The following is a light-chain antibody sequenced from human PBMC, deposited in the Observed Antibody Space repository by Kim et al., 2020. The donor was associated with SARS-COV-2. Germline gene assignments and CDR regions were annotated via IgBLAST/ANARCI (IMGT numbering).Light chain of an antibody. CDR2: DNS. V-gene: IGLV1-40*01. Sequence: QSVLTQPPSVSGAPGQRVTISCTGSSSNIGAGYDVHWYQQLPGTAPKLLIYDNSNRPSGVPDRFSGSKSGTSASLAITGLQAEDEADYYCQSYDSSLRGGVFGGGTQLTVL. J-gene: IGLJ3*02. CDR3: QSYDSSLRGGV. CDR1: SSNIGAGYD.